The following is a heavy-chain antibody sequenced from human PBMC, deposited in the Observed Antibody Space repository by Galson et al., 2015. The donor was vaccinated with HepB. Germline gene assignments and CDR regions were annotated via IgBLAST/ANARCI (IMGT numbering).Heavy chain of an antibody. V-gene: IGHV3-48*02. CDR2: ISSSSSTI. CDR3: ARVRPQSGLRLDEAVDI. CDR1: GFTFSSYS. Sequence: SLRLSCAASGFTFSSYSMNWVRQAPGKGLEWVSYISSSSSTIYYADSVKGRFTISRDNAKNSLYLQMNSLRDEDTAVYYCARVRPQSGLRLDEAVDIWGQGTMVTVSS. J-gene: IGHJ3*02. D-gene: IGHD3-16*01.